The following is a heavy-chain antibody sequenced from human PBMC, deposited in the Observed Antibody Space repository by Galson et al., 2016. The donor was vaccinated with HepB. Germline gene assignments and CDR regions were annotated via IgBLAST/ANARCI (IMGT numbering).Heavy chain of an antibody. CDR3: ARGQVRGYRSGWFRGGFDY. CDR1: GFTVSSNY. D-gene: IGHD6-19*01. CDR2: IYSGGST. Sequence: SLRLSCAASGFTVSSNYMTWVRQAPGKGLEWVSVIYSGGSTYYADSVKGRFTISRDNSKNTLYLQMNSLRAAETAVYYCARGQVRGYRSGWFRGGFDYWGRGTLVTVSS. J-gene: IGHJ4*02. V-gene: IGHV3-66*02.